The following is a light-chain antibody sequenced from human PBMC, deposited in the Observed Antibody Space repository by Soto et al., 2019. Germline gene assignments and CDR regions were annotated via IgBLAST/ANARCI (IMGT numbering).Light chain of an antibody. CDR2: DAS. CDR1: QGIGSS. J-gene: IGKJ2*03. CDR3: HKYHHFPQS. V-gene: IGKV1-33*01. Sequence: DIQMTQSPSSLSVSVGDSVTITCQASQGIGSSLNWYQQKPGEAPKILIYDASNLEKGVPSRFRGTASGTDLTFTIITLQTEDIATYFSHKYHHFPQSFGQATKLEI.